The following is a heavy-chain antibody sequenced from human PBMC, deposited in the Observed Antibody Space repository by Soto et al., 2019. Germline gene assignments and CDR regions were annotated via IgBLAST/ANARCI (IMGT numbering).Heavy chain of an antibody. J-gene: IGHJ6*02. D-gene: IGHD3-10*01. V-gene: IGHV5-51*01. CDR2: IKASASES. CDR3: ARILLPHSQRGYFYGMDA. Sequence: PGESLKISCKASGYSFNNYWIGWVRQMPGKGLEWMGIIKASASESKNSPSVEGQVTISADKSISTAHPQWTRLKASDTAMYYWARILLPHSQRGYFYGMDAWGQGTTVTVSS. CDR1: GYSFNNYW.